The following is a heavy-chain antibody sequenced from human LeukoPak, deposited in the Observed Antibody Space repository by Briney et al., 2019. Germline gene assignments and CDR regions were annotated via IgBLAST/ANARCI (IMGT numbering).Heavy chain of an antibody. CDR2: ISGSGGST. D-gene: IGHD3-9*01. CDR3: AKVLARITISSGAFDI. CDR1: GFTFSSYA. V-gene: IGHV3-23*01. J-gene: IGHJ3*02. Sequence: GGSLRLSCAASGFTFSSYAVSWVRQAPGKGLEWVSAISGSGGSTYYADSVKGRFTISRDNSKNTLYLQMNSLRAEDTAVYYCAKVLARITISSGAFDIWGQGTMVTVSS.